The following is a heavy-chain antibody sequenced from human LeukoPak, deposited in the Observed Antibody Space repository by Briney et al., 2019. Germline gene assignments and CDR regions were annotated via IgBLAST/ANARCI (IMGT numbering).Heavy chain of an antibody. D-gene: IGHD3-9*01. CDR1: GFTVSSNY. V-gene: IGHV3-53*01. J-gene: IGHJ4*02. Sequence: GGSLRLSCAASGFTVSSNYMSWVRQAPGKGLEWVSVIYSGGTTYYADSVKGRFTISRDNSKNTLYLQMNSLRAEDTAVYYCARRGYYDVLTGSAYFFDCWGQGTLVTVSS. CDR3: ARRGYYDVLTGSAYFFDC. CDR2: IYSGGTT.